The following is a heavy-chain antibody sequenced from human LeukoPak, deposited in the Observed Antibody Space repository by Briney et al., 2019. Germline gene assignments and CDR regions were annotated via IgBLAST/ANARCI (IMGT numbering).Heavy chain of an antibody. V-gene: IGHV4-39*01. CDR3: ASLNDYIVVGTYGMDL. D-gene: IGHD2-2*01. CDR1: GGSLSSSSYY. J-gene: IGHJ6*02. CDR2: IYYSGST. Sequence: PSETLSLTCTVYGGSLSSSSYYWGWIRQPPGKGLGWIGSIYYSGSTYYNPSLKSRVTISVDTSKNQFSLKLSSVTAADTAVYYCASLNDYIVVGTYGMDLWGQGTTVTVSS.